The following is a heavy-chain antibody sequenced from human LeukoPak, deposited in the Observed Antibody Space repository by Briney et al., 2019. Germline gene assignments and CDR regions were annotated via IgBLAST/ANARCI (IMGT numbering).Heavy chain of an antibody. Sequence: ASVKVSCKASGYTFTGYYMHWVRQAPGQGLEWMGLINPNSGGTNYAQKFQGRVTMTRDTSISTAYMELSRLRSDDTAAYYCARDMAAAGAVWFDPWGQGTLVTVSS. J-gene: IGHJ5*02. CDR2: INPNSGGT. CDR1: GYTFTGYY. D-gene: IGHD6-13*01. CDR3: ARDMAAAGAVWFDP. V-gene: IGHV1-2*06.